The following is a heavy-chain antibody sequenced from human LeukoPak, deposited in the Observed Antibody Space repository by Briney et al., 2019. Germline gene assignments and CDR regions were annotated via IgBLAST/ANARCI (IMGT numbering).Heavy chain of an antibody. CDR3: ARRYGP. Sequence: SETLSLTCTVSGGSIRSSYYYWGWIRQPPGKGLEWIGSIYDSGSTYYNPSLKSRVTISVDTSKNQFSLKLNSVTAADTAVYYCARRYGPWGQGTLVTVSS. V-gene: IGHV4-39*01. CDR2: IYDSGST. CDR1: GGSIRSSYYY. D-gene: IGHD3-16*01. J-gene: IGHJ5*02.